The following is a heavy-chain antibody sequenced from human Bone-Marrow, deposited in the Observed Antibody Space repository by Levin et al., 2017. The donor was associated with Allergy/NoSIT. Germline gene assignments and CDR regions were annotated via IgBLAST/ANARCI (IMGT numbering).Heavy chain of an antibody. CDR1: GFTVSSNY. Sequence: GGSLRLSCAASGFTVSSNYMSWVRQAPGKGLEWVSVIYSGGSTYYADSVKGRFTISRDNSKNTLYLQMNSLRAEDTAVYYCARGNVDTAIYYYGMDVWGQGTTVTVSS. V-gene: IGHV3-53*01. J-gene: IGHJ6*02. CDR2: IYSGGST. CDR3: ARGNVDTAIYYYGMDV. D-gene: IGHD5-18*01.